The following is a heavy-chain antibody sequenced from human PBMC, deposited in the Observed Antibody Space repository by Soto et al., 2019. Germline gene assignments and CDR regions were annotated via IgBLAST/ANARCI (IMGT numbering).Heavy chain of an antibody. CDR1: GFPFSYYW. V-gene: IGHV3-74*01. J-gene: IGHJ3*01. Sequence: GGSLRLSCAASGFPFSYYWMHWVRQAPGKGLVWVSRIHSDGSSTTYADFVKGRFIISRDNARNTVDLQMNSVRVEDTAVYYCARGDRGAFDLWGQGTVVTVSS. CDR3: ARGDRGAFDL. CDR2: IHSDGSST. D-gene: IGHD1-26*01.